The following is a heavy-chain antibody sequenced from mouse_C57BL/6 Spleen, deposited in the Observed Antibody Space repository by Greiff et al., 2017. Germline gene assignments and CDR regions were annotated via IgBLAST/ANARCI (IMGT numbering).Heavy chain of an antibody. Sequence: QVHVKQPGAELVMPGASVKLSCKASGYTFTSYWMHWVKQRPGQGLEWIGEIDPSDSYTNYNQKFKGKSTLTVDKSSSTAYMQLSSLTSEDSAVYYCARRGGTTAYYFDYWGQGTTLTVSS. CDR2: IDPSDSYT. V-gene: IGHV1-69*01. J-gene: IGHJ2*01. CDR3: ARRGGTTAYYFDY. D-gene: IGHD1-2*01. CDR1: GYTFTSYW.